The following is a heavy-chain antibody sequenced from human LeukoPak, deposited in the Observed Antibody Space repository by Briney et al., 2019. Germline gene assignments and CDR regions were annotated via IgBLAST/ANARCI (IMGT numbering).Heavy chain of an antibody. D-gene: IGHD3-10*01. V-gene: IGHV1-69*06. Sequence: SVKVSCKASGGTFSSYAISWVRQAPGQGLEWMGGIIPIFGTANYAQKFQGRVTITADKSTSTAYMELSSLRSEDTAVHYCAREGYYGSGSYGVVAFDIWGQGTMVTVSS. J-gene: IGHJ3*02. CDR1: GGTFSSYA. CDR2: IIPIFGTA. CDR3: AREGYYGSGSYGVVAFDI.